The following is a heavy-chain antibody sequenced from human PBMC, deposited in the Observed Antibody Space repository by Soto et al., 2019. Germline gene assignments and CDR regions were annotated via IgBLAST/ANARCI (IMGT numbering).Heavy chain of an antibody. J-gene: IGHJ6*01. D-gene: IGHD3-10*01. CDR3: TSPIMVRGVIIDYYYYGMEV. V-gene: IGHV3-73*01. CDR1: GFTFSGSA. CDR2: IRSKANSYAT. Sequence: LRLSFAASGFTFSGSAMHWVRQASGKLLEWVGRIRSKANSYATAYAASVKGRFTISRDDSKNTAYLQMNSLKTEDTAVYYCTSPIMVRGVIIDYYYYGMEVWGQGTTVTVSS.